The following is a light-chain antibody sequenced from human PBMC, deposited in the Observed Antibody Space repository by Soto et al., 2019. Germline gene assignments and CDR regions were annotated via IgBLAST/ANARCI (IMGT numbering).Light chain of an antibody. J-gene: IGKJ3*01. Sequence: ILLTQSPSTLSLAPGEGVNIFCRASQSVTVNSLAWYQQKPGQAPRLLIYAASTRAAAVPDRFTGSGSGTDFALTISRLEPEDFGVYYCQQYGDSPLTSGPGTKVDIK. CDR3: QQYGDSPLT. V-gene: IGKV3-20*01. CDR2: AAS. CDR1: QSVTVNS.